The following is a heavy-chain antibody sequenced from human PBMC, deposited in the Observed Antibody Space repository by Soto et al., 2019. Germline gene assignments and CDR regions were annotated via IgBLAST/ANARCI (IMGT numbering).Heavy chain of an antibody. CDR1: GYTFISHG. CDR3: ARVSSSIVVVPDYGMDV. D-gene: IGHD2-2*01. CDR2: ISGKNGNT. J-gene: IGHJ6*02. V-gene: IGHV1-18*04. Sequence: QVQLVQSGAEVKKPGASVKVSCKASGYTFISHGMRWVRQAPGQGLEWMGWISGKNGNTKFAQKFQGRVTLTTDTSTSTAYMEVRSLRTDDTAVYYCARVSSSIVVVPDYGMDVWGQGTTVTVSS.